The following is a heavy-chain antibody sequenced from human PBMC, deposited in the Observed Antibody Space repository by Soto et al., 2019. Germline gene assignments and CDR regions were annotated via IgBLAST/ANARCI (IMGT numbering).Heavy chain of an antibody. D-gene: IGHD5-12*01. CDR1: GFTFSSYA. J-gene: IGHJ4*02. Sequence: GGSLRLSCSASGFTFSSYAMHWVRQAPGKGLEYVSGVRGNGDPPFYADSVKGRFTISRDNSKNTLYLQMSSLSADDTAVYYCVKSRGGNNFDFFDWGQGALVTISS. CDR3: VKSRGGNNFDFFD. CDR2: VRGNGDPP. V-gene: IGHV3-64D*06.